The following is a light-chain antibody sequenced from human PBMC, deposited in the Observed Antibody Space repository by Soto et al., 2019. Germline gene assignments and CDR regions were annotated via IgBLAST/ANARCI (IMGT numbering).Light chain of an antibody. Sequence: DIVMTQSPDSLSVSLGERATINCKSSQTVLYSSNNKNHLAWYQQRPGQPPKLLFSWASTGESGVPDRFSASGSGTDFTLPMGSLQAEDLAVYYCQQYYSTPRTFGQGTKVEIK. CDR2: WAS. CDR3: QQYYSTPRT. CDR1: QTVLYSSNNKNH. J-gene: IGKJ1*01. V-gene: IGKV4-1*01.